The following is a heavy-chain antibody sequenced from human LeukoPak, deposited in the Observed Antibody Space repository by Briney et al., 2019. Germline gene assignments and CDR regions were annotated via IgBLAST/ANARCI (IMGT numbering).Heavy chain of an antibody. D-gene: IGHD1-14*01. CDR2: TVGSRPDT. CDR1: GFTFSSYW. J-gene: IGHJ4*02. V-gene: IGHV3-23*01. CDR3: AKIEVPEEGLTF. Sequence: GGSLRLSCAASGFTFSSYWMSWVRQTPGKGLEWVAATVGSRPDTYHADSVKGRFTVSRDNSKNTLYLQMNSLRAEDTAVYYCAKIEVPEEGLTFRGQGTLVTVSS.